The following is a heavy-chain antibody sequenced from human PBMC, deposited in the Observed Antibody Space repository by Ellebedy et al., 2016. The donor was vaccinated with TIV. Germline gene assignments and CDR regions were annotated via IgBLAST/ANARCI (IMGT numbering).Heavy chain of an antibody. CDR3: ASGSMVRGVIDYYYGMDV. V-gene: IGHV1-18*01. J-gene: IGHJ6*02. CDR1: GYAFTSYG. Sequence: AASVKVSCKASGYAFTSYGINWVRQAPGQGLEWMGWISAKNGNTNYAQKLQGRVTITTDTTTSIAYMELRSLRSDDTAVYYCASGSMVRGVIDYYYGMDVWGQGTTVTVSS. CDR2: ISAKNGNT. D-gene: IGHD3-10*01.